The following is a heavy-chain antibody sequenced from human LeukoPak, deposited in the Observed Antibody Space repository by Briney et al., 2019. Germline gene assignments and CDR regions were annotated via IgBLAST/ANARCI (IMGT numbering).Heavy chain of an antibody. V-gene: IGHV4-34*01. CDR2: INHSGST. CDR3: ASYGGNVVVPAVLDY. Sequence: SETLSLTCAVYGGSFSGYYWSWIRQPPGKGLEWIGEINHSGSTNYNPSLKSRVTISVDTSKNQFSLKLSSVTAADTAVYYCASYGGNVVVPAVLDYWGQGTLVTVSS. CDR1: GGSFSGYY. J-gene: IGHJ4*02. D-gene: IGHD2-2*01.